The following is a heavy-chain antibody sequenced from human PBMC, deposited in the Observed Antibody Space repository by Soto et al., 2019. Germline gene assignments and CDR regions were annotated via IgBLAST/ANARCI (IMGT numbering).Heavy chain of an antibody. Sequence: PGGSLRLSCEASGFSFSFYAMSWGRQAPGKGLEWVADISGSGGRTNYADPVKGRFTISRDNSKNTLYLQMNSLRAEDTAVYYCAKDGSTIYGVALDYYFDQWGQGTLVTVSS. J-gene: IGHJ4*02. D-gene: IGHD3-3*01. CDR1: GFSFSFYA. V-gene: IGHV3-23*01. CDR3: AKDGSTIYGVALDYYFDQ. CDR2: ISGSGGRT.